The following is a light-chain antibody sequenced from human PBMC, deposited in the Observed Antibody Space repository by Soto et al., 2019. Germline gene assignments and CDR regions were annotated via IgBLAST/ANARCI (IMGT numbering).Light chain of an antibody. CDR2: GAS. Sequence: EIVMTQSPATLSVSPGERATLSCRASQSISSNLAWYQQKPDQPPRLLIYGASTRATGIPARFSGSGSGTEFTLTISSLQSEDFALYYCQQYNKGPVTFGQGTKVEIK. V-gene: IGKV3-15*01. CDR3: QQYNKGPVT. J-gene: IGKJ1*01. CDR1: QSISSN.